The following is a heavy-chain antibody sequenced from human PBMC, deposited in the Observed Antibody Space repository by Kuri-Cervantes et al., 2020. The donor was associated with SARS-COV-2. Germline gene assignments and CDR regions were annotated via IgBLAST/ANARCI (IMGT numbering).Heavy chain of an antibody. CDR2: ISAYNGNT. J-gene: IGHJ3*02. V-gene: IGHV1-18*01. D-gene: IGHD1-7*01. CDR3: ARDNNWNYFVPVGAFDI. CDR1: GYTFTSYG. Sequence: ASVKVSCKASGYTFTSYGISWVRQAPGQGLEWMGWISAYNGNTNYAQKFQGRVTITADESTSTAYMELSSLRSEDTAVYYCARDNNWNYFVPVGAFDIWGQGTMVTVSS.